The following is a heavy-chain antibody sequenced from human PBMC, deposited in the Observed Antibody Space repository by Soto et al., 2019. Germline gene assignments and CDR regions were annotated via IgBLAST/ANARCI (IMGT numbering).Heavy chain of an antibody. Sequence: PGGSLRLSCAASGFTFSNYALSWVRQAPGKGLEWVSGIDESGTNTYYADSVKGRFTISRDNSGITLYLETLSLRAEDTAVYHCAKESRGRRFDFDYWAQGTLVTVSS. CDR3: AKESRGRRFDFDY. J-gene: IGHJ4*02. V-gene: IGHV3-23*01. CDR2: IDESGTNT. CDR1: GFTFSNYA.